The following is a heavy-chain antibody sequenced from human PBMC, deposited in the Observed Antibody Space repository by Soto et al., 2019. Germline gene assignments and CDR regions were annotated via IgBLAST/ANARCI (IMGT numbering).Heavy chain of an antibody. CDR1: GGTFSSYT. V-gene: IGHV1-69*02. Sequence: QVQLVQSGPEVKKPGSSVRVSGTASGGTFSSYTINWVRQVPGQGPEWMGRRIPMLGMSNYAQKFQGRVRMIADKSTNTVYMELSSLRSEDTAIYYCATNYGSGSAHFDYWGQGTLVTVSS. CDR2: RIPMLGMS. CDR3: ATNYGSGSAHFDY. J-gene: IGHJ4*02. D-gene: IGHD3-10*01.